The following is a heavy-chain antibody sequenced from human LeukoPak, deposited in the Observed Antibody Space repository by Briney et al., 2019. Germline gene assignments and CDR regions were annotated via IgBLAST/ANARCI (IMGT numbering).Heavy chain of an antibody. CDR1: GFTFSSYS. J-gene: IGHJ6*03. CDR2: ISSSSSYI. Sequence: GGSLRLSCAASGFTFSSYSMNWARQAPGKGLEGVSSISSSSSYIYYADSVKGRFNISRDNAKNSLYLQMNSLRAEDTAVYYCARVGTRGNKYYDFWSGYYSPNDYMDVWGKGTTVTVSS. CDR3: ARVGTRGNKYYDFWSGYYSPNDYMDV. D-gene: IGHD3-3*01. V-gene: IGHV3-21*01.